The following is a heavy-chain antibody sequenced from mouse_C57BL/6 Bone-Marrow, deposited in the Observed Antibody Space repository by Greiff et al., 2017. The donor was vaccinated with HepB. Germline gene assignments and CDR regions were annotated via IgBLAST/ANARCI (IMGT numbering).Heavy chain of an antibody. CDR2: IDPSDSYT. CDR1: GYTFTSYW. CDR3: ARGGITTVEGDYFDY. J-gene: IGHJ2*01. D-gene: IGHD1-1*01. Sequence: VQLQQSGAELVMPGASVKLPCKASGYTFTSYWMHWVKQRPGQGLEWIGEIDPSDSYTNYNQKFKGKSTLTVDKSSSTAYMQLSRLTSEDSAVYYCARGGITTVEGDYFDYWGQGTTLTVSS. V-gene: IGHV1-69*01.